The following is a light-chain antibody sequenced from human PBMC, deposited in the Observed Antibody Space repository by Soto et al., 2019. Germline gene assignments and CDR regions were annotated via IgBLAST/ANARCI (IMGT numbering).Light chain of an antibody. CDR2: DGS. Sequence: AIQMTQSPSSLSASVGYIVTITCRASQDIRNDLGWYQQKPGKAPKLLIYDGSKLQSGVPSRFSGSVSGTDFTLTISSLQPDDFATYYCQNYNSYSEEFGQGTKVDIK. CDR1: QDIRND. CDR3: QNYNSYSEE. J-gene: IGKJ1*01. V-gene: IGKV1-6*01.